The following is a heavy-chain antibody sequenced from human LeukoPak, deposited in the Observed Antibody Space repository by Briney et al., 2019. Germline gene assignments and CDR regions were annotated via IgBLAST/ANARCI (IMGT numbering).Heavy chain of an antibody. Sequence: PGGSLRLSCAASGFTFTTYAMSWVRQAPGKGLEWVSAIGGSGSNTYYADSVKGRFTISRDNSKNTLFLQMNSLRAEDTAVYYCAKYGVGGNTDYWGQGTLLTVSS. CDR1: GFTFTTYA. V-gene: IGHV3-23*01. J-gene: IGHJ4*02. D-gene: IGHD2/OR15-2a*01. CDR3: AKYGVGGNTDY. CDR2: IGGSGSNT.